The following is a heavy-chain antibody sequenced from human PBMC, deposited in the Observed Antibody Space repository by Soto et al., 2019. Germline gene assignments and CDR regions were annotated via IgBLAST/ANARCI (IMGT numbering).Heavy chain of an antibody. J-gene: IGHJ4*02. CDR2: ISGSGGST. V-gene: IGHV3-23*01. CDR1: GFTFSSYS. D-gene: IGHD2-15*01. Sequence: GVSLRLSFAASGFTFSSYSMSWVRQAPGKGLEWVSAISGSGGSTYYADSVKGRFTISRDNSKNTLYLQMNSLRAEDTAVYYCAKLRGDYCSGGSCYRNYFDYWGQGTLVTVSS. CDR3: AKLRGDYCSGGSCYRNYFDY.